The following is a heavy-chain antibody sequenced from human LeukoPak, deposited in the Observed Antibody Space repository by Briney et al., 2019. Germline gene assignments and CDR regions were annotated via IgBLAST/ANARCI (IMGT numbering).Heavy chain of an antibody. CDR2: IYYSRNT. J-gene: IGHJ3*02. D-gene: IGHD2-15*01. Sequence: SQTLSLTCTVSGGSISSGGYYWSWLRQHPGKGPESMGYIYYSRNTYYNPSLKSRVTILVDTSKNQFSLRLSSVTAADTALYYCARDRNCNAGSCYSGAFDIWGQGTMVTVSS. CDR1: GGSISSGGYY. CDR3: ARDRNCNAGSCYSGAFDI. V-gene: IGHV4-31*03.